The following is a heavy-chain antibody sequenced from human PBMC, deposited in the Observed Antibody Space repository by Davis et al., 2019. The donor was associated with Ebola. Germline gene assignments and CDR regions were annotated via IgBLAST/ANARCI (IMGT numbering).Heavy chain of an antibody. D-gene: IGHD2-2*01. CDR3: ARETYCSRTNCYDRGWFDP. CDR2: IYYSGST. Sequence: PSETLSLTCTVSGDSISSGSFYWGWIRQPPGRGLEWIGSIYYSGSTYYNPSLKSRLTIFVDRSRNQFSLKLSSVTAADTAVYYCARETYCSRTNCYDRGWFDPWGQGTLVTVSS. V-gene: IGHV4-39*01. J-gene: IGHJ5*02. CDR1: GDSISSGSFY.